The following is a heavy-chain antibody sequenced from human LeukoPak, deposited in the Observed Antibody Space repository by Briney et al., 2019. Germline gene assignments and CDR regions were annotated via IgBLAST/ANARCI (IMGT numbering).Heavy chain of an antibody. CDR3: ARDSGYNSANDY. CDR2: INSDGSST. CDR1: GFTFWNYW. D-gene: IGHD5-12*01. J-gene: IGHJ4*02. V-gene: IGHV3-74*01. Sequence: RGGSLRLSCAASGFTFWNYWMHWVRRAPGKGLVWVSRINSDGSSTRYADSVKGRFTISRDNATNTLYLQMNSLRAEDTAVYYCARDSGYNSANDYWGQGTLVTVSS.